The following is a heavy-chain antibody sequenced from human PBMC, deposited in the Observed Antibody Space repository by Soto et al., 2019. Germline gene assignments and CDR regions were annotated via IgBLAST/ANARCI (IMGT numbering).Heavy chain of an antibody. Sequence: PSETLSLTCAVSGGSITSDDYYWTWIRQPPGKGLEWIGYIYYSGSSYHNPSLKSRVTISVDTSKNQFSLKLTSVTAADTAVYYCSTLSNVGAIDFWGQGSLGTVSS. J-gene: IGHJ4*02. V-gene: IGHV4-30-4*08. CDR1: GGSITSDDYY. CDR3: STLSNVGAIDF. D-gene: IGHD1-26*01. CDR2: IYYSGSS.